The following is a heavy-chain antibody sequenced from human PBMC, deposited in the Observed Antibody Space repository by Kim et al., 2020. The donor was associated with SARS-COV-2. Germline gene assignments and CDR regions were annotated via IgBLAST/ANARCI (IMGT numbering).Heavy chain of an antibody. J-gene: IGHJ3*01. CDR3: ARRQGGGDGFDV. D-gene: IGHD3-16*01. V-gene: IGHV5-10-1*01. Sequence: KYSPSVRGHVTISTDKALSTAYLQWSRLRASDTAIYYCARRQGGGDGFDVWGQGTVVIVSS.